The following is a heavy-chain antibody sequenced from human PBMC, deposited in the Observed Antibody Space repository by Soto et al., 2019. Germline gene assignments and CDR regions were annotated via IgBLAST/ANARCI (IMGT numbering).Heavy chain of an antibody. CDR2: ISYDGSNK. CDR3: LAGQYFFDY. CDR1: GCSFSSYG. J-gene: IGHJ4*02. Sequence: QVQLVESGGGVVQPGRSLRLSCAASGCSFSSYGMQWVRQAPGKGLEWVAVISYDGSNKYYADSVKDRFTISRDNSKKTLYLHMNSLRADETAVYYCLAGQYFFDYCGQGTLVTVSS. V-gene: IGHV3-30*03. D-gene: IGHD6-19*01.